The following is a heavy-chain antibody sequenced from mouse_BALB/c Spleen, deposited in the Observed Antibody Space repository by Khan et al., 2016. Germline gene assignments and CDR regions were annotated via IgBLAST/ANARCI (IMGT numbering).Heavy chain of an antibody. V-gene: IGHV9-2-1*01. CDR1: GYTFTDFS. CDR3: AINYYDSSLFDV. D-gene: IGHD1-1*01. Sequence: QIQLVQSGPELKKPGETVTISCRASGYTFTDFSLHWVKQTPGTGLKWMGWIHTETGEPAYAADFKGRFAFSLETSARTAYLQINNLKNEDTATDFYAINYYDSSLFDVWGAGTTVTVSS. CDR2: IHTETGEP. J-gene: IGHJ1*01.